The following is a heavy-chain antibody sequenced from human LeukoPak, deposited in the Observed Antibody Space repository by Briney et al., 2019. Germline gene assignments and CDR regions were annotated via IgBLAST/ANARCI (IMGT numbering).Heavy chain of an antibody. CDR3: ASDHYGSGSYSEYLFDY. D-gene: IGHD3-10*01. Sequence: GGSLRLSCAASGFTFDDYGMSWVRQAPGKGLEWVSGINWNGGSTGYADSVKGRFTISRDNAKNSLYLQMNSLRAEDTALYYCASDHYGSGSYSEYLFDYWGQGTLVTVSS. V-gene: IGHV3-20*04. J-gene: IGHJ4*02. CDR2: INWNGGST. CDR1: GFTFDDYG.